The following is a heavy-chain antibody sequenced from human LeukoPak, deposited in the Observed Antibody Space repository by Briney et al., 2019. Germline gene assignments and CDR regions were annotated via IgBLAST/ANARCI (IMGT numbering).Heavy chain of an antibody. Sequence: SVKVSCKASGYTFTGYYMHWVRQAPGQGLEWMGWINPNTGVTNYAQKFQGRVTLTRDTSIITAYMELTRLRSDDTAVYYCARDRTTVTTGYYGMDVWGQGTTVTVSS. CDR3: ARDRTTVTTGYYGMDV. CDR1: GYTFTGYY. J-gene: IGHJ6*02. V-gene: IGHV1-2*02. D-gene: IGHD4-17*01. CDR2: INPNTGVT.